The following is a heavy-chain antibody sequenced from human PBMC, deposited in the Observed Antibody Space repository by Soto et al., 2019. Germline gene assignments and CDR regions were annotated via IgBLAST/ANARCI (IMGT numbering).Heavy chain of an antibody. Sequence: EVQLVESGGALVQPGGSQRLSCVASGFTFNSYSMNWVRQAPGKGLEWISYINSGSTSVFYADSVKGRFTISRDNAKNSLYLQMNSLRAEDTAVYYCASSASPDAYWGQGTLVTVSS. CDR3: ASSASPDAY. D-gene: IGHD1-26*01. V-gene: IGHV3-48*01. J-gene: IGHJ4*02. CDR1: GFTFNSYS. CDR2: INSGSTSV.